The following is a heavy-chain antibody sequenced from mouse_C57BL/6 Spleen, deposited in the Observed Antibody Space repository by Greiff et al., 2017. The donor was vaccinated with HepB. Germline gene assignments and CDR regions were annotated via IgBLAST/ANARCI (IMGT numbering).Heavy chain of an antibody. V-gene: IGHV1-50*01. CDR1: GYTFTSYW. J-gene: IGHJ4*01. D-gene: IGHD2-4*01. CDR2: IDPSDSYT. Sequence: QVQLQQPGAELVKPGASVKLSCKASGYTFTSYWMQWVKQRPGQGLEWIGEIDPSDSYTNYNQKFKGKATLTVDTSSSTAYMQLSSLTSEDSAVYYCARPVDYDVGNAMDYWGQGTSVTVSS. CDR3: ARPVDYDVGNAMDY.